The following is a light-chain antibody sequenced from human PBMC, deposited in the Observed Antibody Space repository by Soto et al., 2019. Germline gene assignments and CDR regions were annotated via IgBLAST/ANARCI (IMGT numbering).Light chain of an antibody. Sequence: EIVLTQSPGTLSLSPGERATLSCRASQSVGSSYLAWYQQKPGQAPRLLIYGVSSRATGIPDRLSGSGSGTDCTLAITRLEPEDSAVYYCQQYGASPITFGQGTRLEIK. J-gene: IGKJ5*01. CDR1: QSVGSSY. CDR2: GVS. CDR3: QQYGASPIT. V-gene: IGKV3-20*01.